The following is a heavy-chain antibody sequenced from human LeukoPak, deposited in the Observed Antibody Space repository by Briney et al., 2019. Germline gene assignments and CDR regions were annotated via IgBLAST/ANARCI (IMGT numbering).Heavy chain of an antibody. CDR2: ISAYNGNT. CDR1: GYTFTSYG. J-gene: IGHJ4*02. CDR3: ARGTYSSSWYVPGGYFDY. V-gene: IGHV1-18*01. D-gene: IGHD6-13*01. Sequence: GASVKVSCKASGYTFTSYGISWVRQAPGQGLEWMGWISAYNGNTNYAQKLQGRVTMTTDTSTSTAYMELRSLRSDDTAVYYCARGTYSSSWYVPGGYFDYWGQGTLVTVSS.